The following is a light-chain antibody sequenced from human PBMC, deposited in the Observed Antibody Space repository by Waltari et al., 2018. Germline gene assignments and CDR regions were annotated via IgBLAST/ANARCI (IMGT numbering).Light chain of an antibody. V-gene: IGLV2-14*03. Sequence: QSALTQPASMSGSPGQSITISCTGTSSDFGGYYVSWYQQHPGKAPRLIIYDGSNRPSGVSARFARSKSANTASLTIAGLQAEDEADYYCNTYRGSATVVFGGGTRLTVL. CDR3: NTYRGSATVV. CDR1: SSDFGGYY. CDR2: DGS. J-gene: IGLJ2*01.